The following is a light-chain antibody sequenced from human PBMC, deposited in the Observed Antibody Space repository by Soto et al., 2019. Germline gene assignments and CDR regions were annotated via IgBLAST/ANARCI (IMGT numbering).Light chain of an antibody. CDR3: QQYNNLLPLYT. J-gene: IGKJ2*01. CDR2: DAS. V-gene: IGKV1-33*01. Sequence: DIQMTQSPPSLSAPVGDRVTITCQASQGMRKALNWYQQKPGKATKLLIYDASNLETGVSSRFSGSGSGTHFTFTISSLQPEDIATYYCQQYNNLLPLYTFGQGTRLEIK. CDR1: QGMRKA.